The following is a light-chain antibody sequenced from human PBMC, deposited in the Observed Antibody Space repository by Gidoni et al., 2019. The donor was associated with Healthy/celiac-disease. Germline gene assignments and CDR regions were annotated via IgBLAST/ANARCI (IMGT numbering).Light chain of an antibody. V-gene: IGKV1-9*01. Sequence: DIQLTQSPSFLSASVGDRVTITCRASQGISSYLAWYQQKQGKAPKLLIYAASTLQSGVPSRFSGSGSGTEFTLTISSLQPEDFATYYCQQLNSYLGDFGQGTRLEIK. J-gene: IGKJ5*01. CDR3: QQLNSYLGD. CDR1: QGISSY. CDR2: AAS.